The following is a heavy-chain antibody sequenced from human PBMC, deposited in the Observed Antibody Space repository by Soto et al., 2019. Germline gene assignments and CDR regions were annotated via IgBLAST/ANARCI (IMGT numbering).Heavy chain of an antibody. D-gene: IGHD5-12*01. CDR2: IHHSGIT. V-gene: IGHV4-39*01. CDR3: APHSGYDFFDF. J-gene: IGHJ4*02. Sequence: SETLSLTCTVSGGSIGSSNYYWGWIRQPPGKGLEWVGSIHHSGITYYNPSLKSRVTISVYTPESQFSLRLRSVTAADTAVYYCAPHSGYDFFDFWGPGTLVTVS. CDR1: GGSIGSSNYY.